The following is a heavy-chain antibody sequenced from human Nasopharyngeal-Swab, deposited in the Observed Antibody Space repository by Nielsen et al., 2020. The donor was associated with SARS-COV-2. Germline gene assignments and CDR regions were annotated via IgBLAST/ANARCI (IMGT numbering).Heavy chain of an antibody. CDR1: GFSLSNARMG. D-gene: IGHD3-9*01. Sequence: SGPTLVKPTETPTLTCTVSGFSLSNARMGVSWIRRPPGKALEWLAHIFSNDEKSYSTSLKSRLTISKDTSKSQVVLTMTNMDPVDTATYYCARNVDILTGYYPSYYYGMDVWGQGTTVTVSS. J-gene: IGHJ6*02. V-gene: IGHV2-26*01. CDR3: ARNVDILTGYYPSYYYGMDV. CDR2: IFSNDEK.